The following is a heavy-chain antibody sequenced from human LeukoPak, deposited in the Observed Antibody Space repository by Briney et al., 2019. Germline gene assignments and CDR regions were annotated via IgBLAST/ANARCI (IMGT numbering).Heavy chain of an antibody. CDR1: GFTFSSYS. D-gene: IGHD3-10*01. V-gene: IGHV3-21*01. J-gene: IGHJ6*02. Sequence: PGGSLRLSCAASGFTFSSYSMNWVRQAPGKGLEWVSSISSSSSYIYYADSVKGRFTISRDNAKNSLYLQMNSLRAEDTAVYYCARDWVSLWFGELQDYYYYGMDVWGQGTTVTVSS. CDR3: ARDWVSLWFGELQDYYYYGMDV. CDR2: ISSSSSYI.